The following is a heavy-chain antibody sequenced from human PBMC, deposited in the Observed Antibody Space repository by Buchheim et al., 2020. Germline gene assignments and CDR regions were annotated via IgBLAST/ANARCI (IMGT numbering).Heavy chain of an antibody. CDR3: ARDHMPFSTSSHYGMDV. V-gene: IGHV3-7*01. D-gene: IGHD6-6*01. CDR1: GFAFSTYR. CDR2: IKRDGSEQ. J-gene: IGHJ6*02. Sequence: EVQLVESGGGLVQSGGSLRLSCAASGFAFSTYRMSWVRQAPGKGLEWVGNIKRDGSEQYYVDSVKGRFTISRENAKNVLYLQINSLRAEYTAVYYCARDHMPFSTSSHYGMDVWGQGTT.